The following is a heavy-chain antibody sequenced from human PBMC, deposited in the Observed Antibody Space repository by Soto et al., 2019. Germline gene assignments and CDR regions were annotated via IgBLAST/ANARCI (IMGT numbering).Heavy chain of an antibody. CDR3: ARGLIGTRRDY. CDR2: IYHSGST. Sequence: QLQLQESGSGLVKPSQTLSLTCAVSGGSISSGGYSWSWIRQPPGKGLEWIGYIYHSGSTYYNPSFKSRVNISVDRSKNQFSLTLSSVTAADTAAYYWARGLIGTRRDYGGHGTPCTVPA. CDR1: GGSISSGGYS. V-gene: IGHV4-30-2*01. J-gene: IGHJ4*01. D-gene: IGHD2-2*01.